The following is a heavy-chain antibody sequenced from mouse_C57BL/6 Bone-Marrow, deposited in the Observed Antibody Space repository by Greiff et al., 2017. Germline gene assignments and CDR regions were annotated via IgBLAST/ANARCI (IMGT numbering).Heavy chain of an antibody. Sequence: QVQLQQPGAELVMPGASVKLSCKASGYTFTSYWMHWVKQRPGPGLEWIGEIDPSDSYTNYNQKFKGKSTLTVDKSSSTAYMQLSSLTSEDSAVYYCARKAWLPLYAMDYWGQGTSVTVSS. V-gene: IGHV1-69*01. CDR2: IDPSDSYT. J-gene: IGHJ4*01. CDR1: GYTFTSYW. D-gene: IGHD2-2*01. CDR3: ARKAWLPLYAMDY.